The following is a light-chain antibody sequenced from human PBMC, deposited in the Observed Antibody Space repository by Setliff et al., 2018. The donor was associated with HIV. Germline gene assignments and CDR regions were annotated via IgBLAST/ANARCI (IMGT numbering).Light chain of an antibody. CDR1: SSDVGYYNR. Sequence: QSALTQPPSVSGSPGQSVTISCTGTSSDVGYYNRVSWFRQPPGAVPRLMIYEFSSRPSGVPDRFSGSKSGNTASLTISGLQADDEGDYYCASRRVGSTPYVFGTGTKVTVL. CDR3: ASRRVGSTPYV. J-gene: IGLJ1*01. CDR2: EFS. V-gene: IGLV2-18*02.